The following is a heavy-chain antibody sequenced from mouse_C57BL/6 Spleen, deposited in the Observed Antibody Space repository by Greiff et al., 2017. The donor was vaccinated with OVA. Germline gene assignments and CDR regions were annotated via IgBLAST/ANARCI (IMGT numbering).Heavy chain of an antibody. D-gene: IGHD2-4*01. V-gene: IGHV6-6*01. CDR3: TREMVDYDVGFAY. CDR1: GFTFSDAW. J-gene: IGHJ3*01. CDR2: IRNKANNPAT. Sequence: EVKLVESGGGLVQPGGSMKLSCAASGFTFSDAWMDWVRQSPETGLEWVAEIRNKANNPATYYAESVTGRFTISRDYSKSSVYLQMNSLRAEDTGIYYCTREMVDYDVGFAYWGQGTLVTVSA.